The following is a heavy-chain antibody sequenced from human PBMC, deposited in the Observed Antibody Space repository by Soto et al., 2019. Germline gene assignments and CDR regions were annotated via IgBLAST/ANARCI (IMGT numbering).Heavy chain of an antibody. CDR2: IPPMFGTP. Sequence: SVKVSCKASGYTFTGYYMHWVRQAPGQELEWMGGIPPMFGTPNYAQKFQGRVTITADESTITAYMELSRLRSEDTARYYCARDGTLYDSSAYYYLYWGQGTLVTVSS. CDR3: ARDGTLYDSSAYYYLY. CDR1: GYTFTGYY. J-gene: IGHJ4*02. V-gene: IGHV1-69*13. D-gene: IGHD3-22*01.